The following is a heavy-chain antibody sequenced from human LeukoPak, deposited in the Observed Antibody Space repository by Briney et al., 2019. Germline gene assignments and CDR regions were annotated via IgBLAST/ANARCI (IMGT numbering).Heavy chain of an antibody. D-gene: IGHD2-15*01. J-gene: IGHJ4*02. CDR3: ARDIRYCSGGSCYYFDY. Sequence: ASVKVSCKASGYTFTSYGISWVRQAPGQGLEWMGWISAYNGNTNYVQKLQGRVTMTTDTSTSTAYMELRSLRSDDTAVYYCARDIRYCSGGSCYYFDYWGQGTLVTVSS. V-gene: IGHV1-18*01. CDR1: GYTFTSYG. CDR2: ISAYNGNT.